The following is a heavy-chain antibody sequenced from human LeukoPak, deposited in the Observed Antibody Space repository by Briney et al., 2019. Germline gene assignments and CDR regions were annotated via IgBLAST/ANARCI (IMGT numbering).Heavy chain of an antibody. J-gene: IGHJ4*02. CDR2: IYNSGTT. CDR3: ARTAGWSYGFDY. Sequence: SETLSLTCTVSGGSISTGGYYWTWIRQHPGKGLEWIWYIYNSGTTYYNPSLESRVTISGDTSKNQFSLKLNSVTAADTAVYYCARTAGWSYGFDYWGQGTLVTVSS. CDR1: GGSISTGGYY. V-gene: IGHV4-31*03. D-gene: IGHD5-18*01.